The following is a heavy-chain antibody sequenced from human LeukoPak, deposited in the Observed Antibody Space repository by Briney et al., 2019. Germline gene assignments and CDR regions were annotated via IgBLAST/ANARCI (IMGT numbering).Heavy chain of an antibody. CDR2: ISGSGHTT. D-gene: IGHD6-19*01. CDR3: AKDRGIAVAGGFDY. Sequence: GGSLRLSCAASGFTFSISAMCWVRQAPGKGLEWVSTISGSGHTTYYADSVKGRFTVSRDISKNTLYLQMNSLRAEDTAVYYCAKDRGIAVAGGFDYWGQGTLVTVSS. V-gene: IGHV3-23*01. CDR1: GFTFSISA. J-gene: IGHJ4*02.